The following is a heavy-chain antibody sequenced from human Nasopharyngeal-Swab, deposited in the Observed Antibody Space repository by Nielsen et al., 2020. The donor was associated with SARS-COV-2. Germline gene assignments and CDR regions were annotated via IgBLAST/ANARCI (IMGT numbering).Heavy chain of an antibody. J-gene: IGHJ4*02. V-gene: IGHV3-53*01. D-gene: IGHD6-13*01. CDR1: GFTFSSYN. Sequence: GESLKISCAASGFTFSSYNLNWVRQAPGKGLEWVSVIYNDGNTYYADSVKGRFTISRDNSKNTLYLQMNSLRVEDTAVYYCARDDIAAADYYFDYWGQGTLVTVSS. CDR3: ARDDIAAADYYFDY. CDR2: IYNDGNT.